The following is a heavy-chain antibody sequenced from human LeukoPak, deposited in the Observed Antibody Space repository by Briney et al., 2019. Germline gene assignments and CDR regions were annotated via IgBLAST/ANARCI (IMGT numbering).Heavy chain of an antibody. V-gene: IGHV3-33*01. Sequence: SGGSLRLSCAASGFTFSSYGMHWVRQAPGKGLEWVAVIWYDGSNKYYADSVKGRFTISRDNSKNTLYLQMNSLRAEDTAVYYCVRGGVVGTRSAFDYWGQGTLVTVSS. D-gene: IGHD2-2*01. CDR1: GFTFSSYG. CDR2: IWYDGSNK. CDR3: VRGGVVGTRSAFDY. J-gene: IGHJ4*02.